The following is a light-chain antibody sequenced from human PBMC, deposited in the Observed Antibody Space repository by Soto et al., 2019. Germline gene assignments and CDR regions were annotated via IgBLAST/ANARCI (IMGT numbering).Light chain of an antibody. J-gene: IGLJ1*01. CDR3: SSYASGSTPDV. V-gene: IGLV2-14*01. Sequence: SALTQPASVSGSPGQSITISCTGTTSDIGGYNHVSWYQQHPDKAPKLLISGVSHRPSGVSYRFSGSKSGNTASLTISGLQAEDEADYYCSSYASGSTPDVFGTGTKVTVL. CDR2: GVS. CDR1: TSDIGGYNH.